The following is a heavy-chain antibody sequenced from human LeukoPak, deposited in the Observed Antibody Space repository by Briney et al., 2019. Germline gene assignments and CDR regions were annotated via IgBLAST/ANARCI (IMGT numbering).Heavy chain of an antibody. CDR1: GFTFSSYG. D-gene: IGHD6-19*01. V-gene: IGHV3-30*18. Sequence: GRSLRLSCAASGFTFSSYGMHWVRQAPGKGLEWVAVISYDGSNKYYADSVKGRFTISRDNSKNTLYLQMNSLRVEDTAVYYCAKDIPFNSGWGNWFDPWGQGTLVTVSS. CDR2: ISYDGSNK. CDR3: AKDIPFNSGWGNWFDP. J-gene: IGHJ5*02.